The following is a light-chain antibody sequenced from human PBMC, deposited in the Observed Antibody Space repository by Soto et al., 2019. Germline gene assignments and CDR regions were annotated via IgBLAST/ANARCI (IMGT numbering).Light chain of an antibody. CDR1: SSNIGAGYD. Sequence: QSVLTQPPSVSGGPGQRVTISCTGSSSNIGAGYDVHWYQQLPGTAPKLLIYGNSNRPSWVPDRFSGSKSCTSASLAITGLQDEDEADYYCQSYDSSVSKVVFGGGTALTVL. V-gene: IGLV1-40*01. CDR2: GNS. J-gene: IGLJ2*01. CDR3: QSYDSSVSKVV.